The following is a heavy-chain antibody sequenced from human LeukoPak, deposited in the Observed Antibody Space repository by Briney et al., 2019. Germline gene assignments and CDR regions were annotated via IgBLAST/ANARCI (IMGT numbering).Heavy chain of an antibody. J-gene: IGHJ4*02. V-gene: IGHV3-30*04. CDR3: ARGTAYGGVVPAAMPYYFDY. CDR1: GFTLSSYA. CDR2: ISYDGSNK. Sequence: GGSLRLSCAASGFTLSSYAMHWVRQAPGKGLEWVAVISYDGSNKYYADSVKGRFTISRDNSKNTLYLQMNSLRAEDTAVYYCARGTAYGGVVPAAMPYYFDYWGQGTLVTVSS. D-gene: IGHD2-2*01.